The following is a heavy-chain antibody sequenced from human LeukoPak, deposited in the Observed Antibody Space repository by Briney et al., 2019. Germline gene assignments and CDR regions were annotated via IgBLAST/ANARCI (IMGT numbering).Heavy chain of an antibody. V-gene: IGHV3-21*01. CDR3: ARDGSSWSREIDY. CDR1: GFTFSWHS. CDR2: ISSSSSYI. J-gene: IGHJ4*02. D-gene: IGHD6-13*01. Sequence: GGSLRLSCAASGFTFSWHSMNWVRQAPGKGLEWVSYISSSSSYIYYADSLKGRSTTSRHNAKNPLYLQMNSLRVEDTAVYYCARDGSSWSREIDYWGQGTLVTVSS.